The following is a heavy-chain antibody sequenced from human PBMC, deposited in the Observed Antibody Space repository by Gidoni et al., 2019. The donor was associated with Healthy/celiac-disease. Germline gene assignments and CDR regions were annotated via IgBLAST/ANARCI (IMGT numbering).Heavy chain of an antibody. V-gene: IGHV4-31*01. D-gene: IGHD4-17*01. Sequence: QVQLKESGPGLVQPSQTLSLTCTFCAGSISSGGYYWSWIRQHPGKGLEWSEYIYYSGSPYYNPSLKSLVAISVDTSKNQFSRKLSYVTAADTAVYYCARGFGYGDGWFDPWGQGTLVTVSS. CDR2: IYYSGSP. CDR1: AGSISSGGYY. J-gene: IGHJ5*02. CDR3: ARGFGYGDGWFDP.